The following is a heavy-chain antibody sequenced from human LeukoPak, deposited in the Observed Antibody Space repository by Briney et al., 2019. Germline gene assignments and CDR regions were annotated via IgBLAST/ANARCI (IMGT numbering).Heavy chain of an antibody. CDR3: ARVSGSGSYLLPTD. CDR2: ISAYNGNT. CDR1: GYTFTSYG. J-gene: IGHJ4*02. Sequence: ASVKVSCKASGYTFTSYGISWVRQAPGQGLEWMGWISAYNGNTNYAQKLQGRVTMTTDTSTSTAYMELRSLRSDDTAVYYCARVSGSGSYLLPTDWGQGTLVTVSS. V-gene: IGHV1-18*01. D-gene: IGHD3-10*01.